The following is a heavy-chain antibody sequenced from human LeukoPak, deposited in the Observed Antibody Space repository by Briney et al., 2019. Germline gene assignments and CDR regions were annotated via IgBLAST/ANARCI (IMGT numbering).Heavy chain of an antibody. CDR1: GFTFSSYG. CDR2: IWYDGSNK. J-gene: IGHJ4*02. Sequence: GGSLRLSCAASGFTFSSYGMHWVRQAPGKGLEWVAVIWYDGSNKYYADSVKGRFTISRDNAKNSLYLQMNSLRAEDTAVYYCARGYSSGWPKLYYFDYWGQGTLVTVSS. D-gene: IGHD6-19*01. CDR3: ARGYSSGWPKLYYFDY. V-gene: IGHV3-33*01.